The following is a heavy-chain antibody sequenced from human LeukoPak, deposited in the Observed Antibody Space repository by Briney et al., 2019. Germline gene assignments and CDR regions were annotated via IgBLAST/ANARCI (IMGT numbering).Heavy chain of an antibody. CDR1: GFTFSAYS. Sequence: GGSLRLSCAASGFTFSAYSMNWVRQAPGKGLEWVPSLSSSSTYVYYADSVKGRFTISRDNAKNSLYLQMNSLRAEDTAVYYCATVRCSGGSCFYNFDHWGQGSLVTVSS. D-gene: IGHD2-15*01. J-gene: IGHJ4*02. V-gene: IGHV3-21*01. CDR3: ATVRCSGGSCFYNFDH. CDR2: LSSSSTYV.